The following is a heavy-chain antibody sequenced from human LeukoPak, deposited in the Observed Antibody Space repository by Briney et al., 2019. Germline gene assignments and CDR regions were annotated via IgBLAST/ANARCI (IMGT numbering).Heavy chain of an antibody. CDR2: IIPIIDMA. CDR3: AGARQVTRDYYFYGMDV. CDR1: GGTFNYA. V-gene: IGHV1-69*04. Sequence: GSSVKVSCKASGGTFNYAFSWVRQAPGQGLEWVGRIIPIIDMANYAPNFQARVTITADKSTNTAYMELTSLRSEDSAVYYCAGARQVTRDYYFYGMDVWGQGTTVTVSS. J-gene: IGHJ6*02.